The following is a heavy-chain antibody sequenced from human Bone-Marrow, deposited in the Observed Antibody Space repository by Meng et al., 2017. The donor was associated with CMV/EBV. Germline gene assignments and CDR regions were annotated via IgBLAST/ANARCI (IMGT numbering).Heavy chain of an antibody. D-gene: IGHD3-10*01. CDR3: ARDGILLWFGEQGDYFDY. Sequence: GESLKISCAASGFTFSSYWMSWVRQAPGKGLEWLANIKQDGSEKYYVDSVKGRFTISRDNAKNSLYLQMNSLRAEDTAVYYCARDGILLWFGEQGDYFDYWGQGTLVTVSS. CDR2: IKQDGSEK. V-gene: IGHV3-7*01. CDR1: GFTFSSYW. J-gene: IGHJ4*02.